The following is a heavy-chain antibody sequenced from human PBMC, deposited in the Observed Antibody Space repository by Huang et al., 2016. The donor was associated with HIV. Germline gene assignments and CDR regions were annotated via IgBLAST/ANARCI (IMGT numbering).Heavy chain of an antibody. D-gene: IGHD1-7*01. Sequence: VESGGRSVQPGGSIKLSCVGSTFTFGAYWMSWVRQPTGKGLGGVDKIKQDESEKYYADSVKGRFNISRDNARKVLFLEMDNLRVEDTAMYFCATKTAGMDIWGQGTTVTVSS. J-gene: IGHJ6*02. CDR2: IKQDESEK. CDR3: ATKTAGMDI. CDR1: TFTFGAYW. V-gene: IGHV3-7*01.